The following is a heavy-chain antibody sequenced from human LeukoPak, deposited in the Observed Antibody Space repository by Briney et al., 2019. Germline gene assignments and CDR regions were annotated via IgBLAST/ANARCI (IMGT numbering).Heavy chain of an antibody. V-gene: IGHV4-59*01. J-gene: IGHJ5*02. D-gene: IGHD5-18*01. CDR2: IYYSGTT. Sequence: SETLSLTCTVSGGSMSSYYWSWIRQPPGKGREWIGYIYYSGTTNYNPSLRSRATISVDTSKNQFSLKLSSVTAADTAVYYCARGGIQLWSNNWVDPWGQGTLVTVSS. CDR3: ARGGIQLWSNNWVDP. CDR1: GGSMSSYY.